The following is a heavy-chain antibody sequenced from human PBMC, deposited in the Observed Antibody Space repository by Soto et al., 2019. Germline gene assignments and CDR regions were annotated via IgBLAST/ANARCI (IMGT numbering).Heavy chain of an antibody. D-gene: IGHD2-2*02. CDR1: GGSIRSDNYY. Sequence: QLQLQESGPGLVKPSETLSLTCTVSGGSIRSDNYYWGWIRQPPGKGLEWIGCIYYSGNTYYNPSLQSRLTISVDTSKNQFSLRLRSVTAEDTAVYYCARERPIAIPSRGRPNDYWGRGTLVTVSS. V-gene: IGHV4-39*02. CDR3: ARERPIAIPSRGRPNDY. CDR2: IYYSGNT. J-gene: IGHJ4*02.